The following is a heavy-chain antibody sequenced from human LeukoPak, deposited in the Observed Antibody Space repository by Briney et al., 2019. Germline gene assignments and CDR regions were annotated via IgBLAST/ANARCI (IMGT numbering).Heavy chain of an antibody. CDR1: GYTFTSYD. J-gene: IGHJ4*02. Sequence: ASVKVSCKASGYTFTSYDINWVRQATGKGLEWMGWMNPNSANTGYAQKFQGRVTMTRNTSISTAYMELSSLRSEDTAVYYCASALGYYDSRGYRDYWGQGTLVTVSS. D-gene: IGHD3-22*01. V-gene: IGHV1-8*01. CDR3: ASALGYYDSRGYRDY. CDR2: MNPNSANT.